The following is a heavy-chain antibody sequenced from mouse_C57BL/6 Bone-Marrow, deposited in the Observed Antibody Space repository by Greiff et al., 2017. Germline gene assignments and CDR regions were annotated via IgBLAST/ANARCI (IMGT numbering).Heavy chain of an antibody. CDR2: IDPNSGGT. V-gene: IGHV1-72*01. CDR1: GYTFTSYW. CDR3: AMDYYGSSYFSWFAY. Sequence: VQLQQPGAELVKPGASVKLSCKASGYTFTSYWMHWVKQRPGRGLEWIGRIDPNSGGTKYNEKFKSKATLTVDKPSSTAYMQLSSLTSEDSAVSYCAMDYYGSSYFSWFAYWGQGTLVTVSA. J-gene: IGHJ3*01. D-gene: IGHD1-1*01.